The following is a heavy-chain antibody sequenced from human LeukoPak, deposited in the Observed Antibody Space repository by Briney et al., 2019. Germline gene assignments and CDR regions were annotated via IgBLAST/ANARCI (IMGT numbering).Heavy chain of an antibody. V-gene: IGHV1-2*06. Sequence: ASVKVSCKASGYTFTGYYMHWVRQAPGQGLEWMGRINPNSGGTNYAQKFQGRVTMTRDTSISTAYMELSRLRSDDTAVYYCAREEYSYGYFGYWGQGTLVTVSS. J-gene: IGHJ4*02. CDR1: GYTFTGYY. D-gene: IGHD5-18*01. CDR3: AREEYSYGYFGY. CDR2: INPNSGGT.